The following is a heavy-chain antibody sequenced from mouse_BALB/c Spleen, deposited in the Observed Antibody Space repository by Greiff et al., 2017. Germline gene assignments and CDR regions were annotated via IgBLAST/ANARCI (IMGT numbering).Heavy chain of an antibody. CDR2: ISNLAYSI. V-gene: IGHV5-15*02. CDR1: GFTFSDYG. CDR3: ARQDDYDGIDY. Sequence: EVQGVESGGGLVQPGGSRKLSCAASGFTFSDYGMAWVRQAPGKGPEWVAFISNLAYSIYYADTVTGRFTISRENAKNTLYLEMSSLRSEDTAMYYCARQDDYDGIDYWGQGTTLTVSS. D-gene: IGHD2-4*01. J-gene: IGHJ2*01.